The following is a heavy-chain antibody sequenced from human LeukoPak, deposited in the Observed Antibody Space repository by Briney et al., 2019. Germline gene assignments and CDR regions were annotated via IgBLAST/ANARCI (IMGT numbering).Heavy chain of an antibody. J-gene: IGHJ4*02. V-gene: IGHV3-66*02. Sequence: GGSLRLSCAASGFTVTSNYMSWVRQAPGKGLEWVSVIYSGGSTFYAHSVKGRFTISRDNSKNTLHLQMNSLRAEDTAVYYCARRGEPIDYWGQGTLVTVSS. CDR3: ARRGEPIDY. CDR2: IYSGGST. D-gene: IGHD3-16*01. CDR1: GFTVTSNY.